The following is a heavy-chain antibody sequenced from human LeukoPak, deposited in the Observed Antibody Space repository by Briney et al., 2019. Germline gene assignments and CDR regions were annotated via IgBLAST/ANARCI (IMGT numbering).Heavy chain of an antibody. J-gene: IGHJ4*02. CDR1: GFTFSTYG. V-gene: IGHV3-33*08. CDR3: AREVEYCSGNRCYSGRTAGYFDY. D-gene: IGHD2-15*01. Sequence: QPGGSLRLSCAASGFTFSTYGMHWVRQAPGKGLEWVAVIWYDGSKEYYADSVKGRFTISRDNSKNTLYLQMNSLRADDTAVFYCAREVEYCSGNRCYSGRTAGYFDYWGQGTLVTVSS. CDR2: IWYDGSKE.